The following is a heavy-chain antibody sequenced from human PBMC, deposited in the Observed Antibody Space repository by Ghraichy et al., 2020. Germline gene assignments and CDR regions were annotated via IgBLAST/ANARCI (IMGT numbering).Heavy chain of an antibody. CDR2: MFYSGTT. V-gene: IGHV4-59*01. Sequence: SETLYLTCTVSGGSISRYYWSWIRQPPGKGLEWIGYMFYSGTTNYNPSLKSRVTISIDASKNQLSLKMTSVTAADTAVYYCARASDYDVWSGYYMGGGWYFDFWGQGTLVTVSS. CDR1: GGSISRYY. D-gene: IGHD3-3*01. J-gene: IGHJ4*02. CDR3: ARASDYDVWSGYYMGGGWYFDF.